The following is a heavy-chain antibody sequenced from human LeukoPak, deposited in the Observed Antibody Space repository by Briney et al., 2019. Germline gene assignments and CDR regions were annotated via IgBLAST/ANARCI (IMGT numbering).Heavy chain of an antibody. Sequence: PGGSLRLSCAASGFTFSNHGMNWVRQAPGKGLEWVSGISPSGDITYYADSVKGRFTISRDNSKNTLFLQMNSLRAEDTAVYYCAKKGYYYDNSGYWLPVETPDYWGQGTLVTVSS. CDR2: ISPSGDIT. D-gene: IGHD3-22*01. V-gene: IGHV3-23*01. CDR3: AKKGYYYDNSGYWLPVETPDY. CDR1: GFTFSNHG. J-gene: IGHJ4*02.